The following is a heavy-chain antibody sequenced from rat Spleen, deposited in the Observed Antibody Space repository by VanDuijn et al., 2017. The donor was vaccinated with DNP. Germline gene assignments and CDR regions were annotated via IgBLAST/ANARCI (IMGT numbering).Heavy chain of an antibody. V-gene: IGHV3-1*01. J-gene: IGHJ2*01. CDR1: GYSITSNY. CDR3: ARYGSVALDY. D-gene: IGHD3-3*01. Sequence: EVQLQESGPGLVKPSHSLSLTCSVTGYSITSNYWSWIRKFPGNNMEWIGHISYSGSTGYNPSLKSRISITRDTSKNQFFLQLNSVTTEDTATYYCARYGSVALDYWGQGVMVTVSS. CDR2: ISYSGST.